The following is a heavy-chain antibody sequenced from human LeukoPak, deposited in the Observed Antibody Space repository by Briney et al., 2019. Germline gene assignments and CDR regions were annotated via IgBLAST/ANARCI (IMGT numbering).Heavy chain of an antibody. CDR2: IYTSGST. Sequence: SETLSLTCTVSGGSISSYYWSWIRQPAGKGLEWIGRIYTSGSTNYNPSLKSRVTMSVDTSKNQFSLKLSSVTAADTAVYYCAREGKYYYDSSGYYYAHGGFDYWGQGTLVTVSS. J-gene: IGHJ4*02. CDR1: GGSISSYY. D-gene: IGHD3-22*01. V-gene: IGHV4-4*07. CDR3: AREGKYYYDSSGYYYAHGGFDY.